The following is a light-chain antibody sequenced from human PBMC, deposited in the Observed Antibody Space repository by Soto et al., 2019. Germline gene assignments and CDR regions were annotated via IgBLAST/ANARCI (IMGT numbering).Light chain of an antibody. V-gene: IGKV3-15*01. CDR1: QGVTTN. Sequence: EIVMTQSPATLSVSPGERATLSCRASQGVTTNLAWYQQKPGQAPRLLIYGASTRATGIPARFSGSGSGTEFTLAISSLQSEYFAVYYCQQYNTLPLTFGGGTKVEIK. CDR3: QQYNTLPLT. CDR2: GAS. J-gene: IGKJ4*01.